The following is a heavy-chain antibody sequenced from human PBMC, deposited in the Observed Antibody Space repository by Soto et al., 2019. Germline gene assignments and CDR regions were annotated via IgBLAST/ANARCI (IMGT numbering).Heavy chain of an antibody. V-gene: IGHV3-15*01. CDR3: TTDNIRPDSSGLAYAFDI. CDR1: GLTFSNYN. J-gene: IGHJ3*02. Sequence: GGSLRLSCAVSGLTFSNYNVNWVRQAPGKGLEWVGRIKSKTDGGTTDYAAPVKGRFTISRDDSKNTLYLQMNSLKTEDTAVYYCTTDNIRPDSSGLAYAFDIWGQGTMVTVSS. D-gene: IGHD3-22*01. CDR2: IKSKTDGGTT.